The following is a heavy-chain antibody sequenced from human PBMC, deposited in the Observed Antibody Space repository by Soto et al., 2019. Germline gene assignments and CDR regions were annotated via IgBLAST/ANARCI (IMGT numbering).Heavy chain of an antibody. D-gene: IGHD1-7*01. V-gene: IGHV3-23*01. CDR1: EFAFISDA. CDR2: ISGSGGST. J-gene: IGHJ6*02. Sequence: PAGSLRLSCVASEFAFISDAMSWVRQAPGKGLEWVSAISGSGGSTYYADSVKGRFTISRDNSKNTLYLQMNSLRAEDTAVYYCATDLIRGGTGTTGGYYYYGMDVWGQGTTVTVSS. CDR3: ATDLIRGGTGTTGGYYYYGMDV.